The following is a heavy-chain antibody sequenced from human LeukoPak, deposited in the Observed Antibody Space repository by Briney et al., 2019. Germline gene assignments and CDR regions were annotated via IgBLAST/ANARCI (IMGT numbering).Heavy chain of an antibody. CDR3: ARVLGGFFDY. V-gene: IGHV3-66*01. CDR2: IYSGGST. CDR1: RFTVSSNY. D-gene: IGHD3-16*01. J-gene: IGHJ4*02. Sequence: GGSLRLSCAASRFTVSSNYMSWVRQAPGKGLEWVSVIYSGGSTYYADSVKGRFTISRDNSKNTLYLQMNSLRAEDTAVYYCARVLGGFFDYWGQGTLVTVSS.